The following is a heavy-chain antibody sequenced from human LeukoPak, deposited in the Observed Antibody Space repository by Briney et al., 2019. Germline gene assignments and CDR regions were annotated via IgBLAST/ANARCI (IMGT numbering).Heavy chain of an antibody. CDR1: GGSISSGGYY. Sequence: PSETLSLTCTVSGGSISSGGYYWSWIRQHPGKGLEWIGYIYYSGSTYYNPSLKSRVTISVDTSKNQFSLKLSSVTAADTAVYYCARDWRNTARINYAFDIWGQGTMVTVSS. D-gene: IGHD5-18*01. V-gene: IGHV4-31*03. J-gene: IGHJ3*02. CDR3: ARDWRNTARINYAFDI. CDR2: IYYSGST.